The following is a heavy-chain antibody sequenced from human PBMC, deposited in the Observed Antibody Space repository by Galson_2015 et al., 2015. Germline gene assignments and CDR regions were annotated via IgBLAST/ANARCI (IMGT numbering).Heavy chain of an antibody. Sequence: SLRLSCAASGFTFSSYAMSWVRQAPGKGLEWVSAISGSGGSTYYADSVKGRLAISRDNSKNTLYLQMNSLRAEDTAVYYCAKAAAGTLWGPAAFEIWGQGTMVTVSS. CDR3: AKAAAGTLWGPAAFEI. J-gene: IGHJ3*02. CDR2: ISGSGGST. D-gene: IGHD6-13*01. CDR1: GFTFSSYA. V-gene: IGHV3-23*01.